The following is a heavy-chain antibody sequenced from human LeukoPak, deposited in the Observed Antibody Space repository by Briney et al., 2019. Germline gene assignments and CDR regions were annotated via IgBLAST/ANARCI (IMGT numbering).Heavy chain of an antibody. CDR2: ISSSGSTI. D-gene: IGHD3-22*01. CDR1: GFTFSDYY. J-gene: IGHJ3*02. V-gene: IGHV3-11*04. Sequence: GRSLRLSCAASGFTFSDYYMTWIRQAPGKGLEWVSYISSSGSTIYYADSVKGRFTISRDNAKNSLYLQMNSLRAEDTAVYYCAREPVITTEAFDIWGQGTMVTVSS. CDR3: AREPVITTEAFDI.